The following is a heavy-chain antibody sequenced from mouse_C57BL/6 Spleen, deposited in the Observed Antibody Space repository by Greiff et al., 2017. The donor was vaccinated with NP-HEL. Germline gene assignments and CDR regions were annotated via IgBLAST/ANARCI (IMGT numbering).Heavy chain of an antibody. J-gene: IGHJ1*03. CDR1: GCAFSSYW. Sequence: VQLQQSGAELVKPGASVKISCKASGCAFSSYWMNWVKQRPGKGLEWIGQIYPGDGDTNYNGKFKGKATLTADKSSSTAYMQLSSLTSEDSAVYFCARVGYYGSSPHWYFDVWGTGTTVTVSS. CDR2: IYPGDGDT. CDR3: ARVGYYGSSPHWYFDV. D-gene: IGHD1-1*01. V-gene: IGHV1-80*01.